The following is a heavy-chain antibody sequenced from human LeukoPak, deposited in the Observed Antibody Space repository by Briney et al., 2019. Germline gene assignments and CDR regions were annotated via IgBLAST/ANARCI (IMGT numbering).Heavy chain of an antibody. D-gene: IGHD5-18*01. CDR1: GFSFSNFN. J-gene: IGHJ4*02. CDR2: ITSSGTYV. CDR3: ATWSVGEGGYSYGCDN. V-gene: IGHV3-21*01. Sequence: GGSLRLSCAASGFSFSNFNMNWVRQAPGKGLEWVSSITSSGTYVYYADSVEGRFSISRDNAQNSLNLQMDSLRVDDTAVYYCATWSVGEGGYSYGCDNWGQGTLVTVSS.